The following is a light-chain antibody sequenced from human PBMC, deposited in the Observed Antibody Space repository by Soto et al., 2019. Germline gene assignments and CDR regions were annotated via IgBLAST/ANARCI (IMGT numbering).Light chain of an antibody. CDR1: QSVSRF. V-gene: IGKV3-11*01. Sequence: ETVLTQSPATLSLSPGDSATLSCRASQSVSRFFAWYPQKPGQAPRLLFYRVSNRATGVPPRFSASGSGTDFTLSISSLEPEDFAVYYCQQRFTWPLTFGGGTKVEIK. CDR2: RVS. CDR3: QQRFTWPLT. J-gene: IGKJ4*01.